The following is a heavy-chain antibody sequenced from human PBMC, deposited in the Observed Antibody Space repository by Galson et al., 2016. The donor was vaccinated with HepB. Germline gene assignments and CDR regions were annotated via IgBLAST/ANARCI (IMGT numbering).Heavy chain of an antibody. Sequence: SETLSLTCTVSGDSITSTKWWSWVRQPPGKGLEWIGEIHHSGSTHYNPSLKSRVTISGDKSENQFSLILSSVTAADTAVYYCRYGGLEYVDWKEYWGQGALVTVSS. CDR3: RYGGLEYVDWKEY. V-gene: IGHV4-4*02. D-gene: IGHD3/OR15-3a*01. CDR1: GDSITSTKW. J-gene: IGHJ4*02. CDR2: IHHSGST.